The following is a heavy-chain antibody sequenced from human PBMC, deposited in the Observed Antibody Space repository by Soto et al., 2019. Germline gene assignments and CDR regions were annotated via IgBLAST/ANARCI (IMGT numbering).Heavy chain of an antibody. CDR3: ARVTVGVITRYGYFDL. CDR2: IYYSGST. CDR1: GGSLSSGGYY. V-gene: IGHV4-31*03. Sequence: QVQLQESGPGLVKPSQTLSLTCPVSGGSLSSGGYYWSWSRQHPGKGREWIGYIYYSGSTYYTPSLKSRVTISVDASKILFSLKLSSVTAADTAVYFCARVTVGVITRYGYFDLWCRVTLVTV. D-gene: IGHD3-22*01. J-gene: IGHJ2*01.